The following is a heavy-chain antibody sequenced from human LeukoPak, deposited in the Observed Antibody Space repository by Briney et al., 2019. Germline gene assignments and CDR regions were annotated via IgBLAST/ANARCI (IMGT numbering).Heavy chain of an antibody. CDR3: ARVPAVAGTYGMDV. CDR2: IYHSGST. Sequence: SETLSLTCAVSGYSISSGYYWGWIRQPPGKGLEWIGSIYHSGSTYYNPSLKSRVTISVDTSKNQFSLKLSSVTAADTAVYYCARVPAVAGTYGMDVWGKGTTVTVSS. CDR1: GYSISSGYY. J-gene: IGHJ6*04. D-gene: IGHD6-19*01. V-gene: IGHV4-38-2*01.